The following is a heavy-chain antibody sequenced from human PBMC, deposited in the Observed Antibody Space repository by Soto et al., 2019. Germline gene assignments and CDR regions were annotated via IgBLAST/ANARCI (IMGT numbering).Heavy chain of an antibody. CDR3: ARPSSTMVRGVIRTQYYFDY. D-gene: IGHD3-10*01. CDR1: GGSISSSSYY. V-gene: IGHV4-39*01. Sequence: SETLSLTCTVSGGSISSSSYYWGWIRQPPGKGLEWIGSIYYSGGTYYNPSLKSRVTISVDTSKNQFSLKLSSVTAADTAVYYCARPSSTMVRGVIRTQYYFDYWGQGTLVTVSS. CDR2: IYYSGGT. J-gene: IGHJ4*02.